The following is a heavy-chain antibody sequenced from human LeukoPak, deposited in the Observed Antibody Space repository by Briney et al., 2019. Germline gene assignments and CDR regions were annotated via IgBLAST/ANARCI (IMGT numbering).Heavy chain of an antibody. CDR3: TRSPDGVDY. J-gene: IGHJ4*02. D-gene: IGHD3-10*01. CDR1: GFTFSNYW. CDR2: IKQDGSEK. Sequence: GSLRLSCAASGFTFSNYWMTWVRQAPGKGPEWVANIKQDGSEKYYLDSVKGRFTISRDNAKNSLYLEMNSLRAEDTAVYYCTRSPDGVDYWGQGTLVTVSS. V-gene: IGHV3-7*01.